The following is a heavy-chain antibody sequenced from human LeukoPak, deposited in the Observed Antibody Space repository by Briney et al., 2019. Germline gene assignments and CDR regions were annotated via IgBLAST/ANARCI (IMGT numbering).Heavy chain of an antibody. V-gene: IGHV1-46*01. J-gene: IGHJ4*02. CDR2: INPSGGRT. CDR3: ARGDGSGSYLFDY. CDR1: GYTFTNYY. Sequence: ASVKVSCKASGYTFTNYYIHWVRQAPGQGLEWMGRINPSGGRTTYAKKFQGRVTMTRDTSTSTVYMELSSLRSEDTAVYYCARGDGSGSYLFDYWGQGTLVTVSS. D-gene: IGHD3-10*01.